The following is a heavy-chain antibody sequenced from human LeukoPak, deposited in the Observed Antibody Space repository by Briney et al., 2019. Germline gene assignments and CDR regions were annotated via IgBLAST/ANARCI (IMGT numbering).Heavy chain of an antibody. D-gene: IGHD3-10*01. CDR3: ARDMSYDWFDP. J-gene: IGHJ5*02. CDR1: GFTFSSYA. Sequence: GGSLRLSCAASGFTFSSYAMSWVRQAPGKGLEWVSSISSSSSYIYYADSVKGRFTISRDNAKNSLYLQMNSLRAEDTAVFYCARDMSYDWFDPWGQGTLVTVSS. CDR2: ISSSSSYI. V-gene: IGHV3-21*01.